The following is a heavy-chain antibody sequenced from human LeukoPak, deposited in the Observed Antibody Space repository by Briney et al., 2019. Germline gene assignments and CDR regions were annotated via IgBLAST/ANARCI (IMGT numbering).Heavy chain of an antibody. V-gene: IGHV1-69*04. CDR2: IIPILGIA. CDR3: ARVLVGTLGGYYYYRGMDV. Sequence: SVRVSSKASGGTFSSYAISWVRPAPGQGLEWMGRIIPILGIANYAQKFQGRVTITADKSTSTAYMELSSLRSEDTAVYCCARVLVGTLGGYYYYRGMDVWGQEPGVSVSS. J-gene: IGHJ6*02. D-gene: IGHD2-8*02. CDR1: GGTFSSYA.